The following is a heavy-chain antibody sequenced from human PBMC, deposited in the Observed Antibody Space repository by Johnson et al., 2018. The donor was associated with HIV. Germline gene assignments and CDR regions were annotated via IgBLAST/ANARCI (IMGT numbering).Heavy chain of an antibody. CDR2: VSYDGRNK. D-gene: IGHD3-10*01. Sequence: QVQLVESGGGVVQAGRSLRLSCAASGFSFSSYALHWVRQAPGKGLAWVAAVSYDGRNKYYADSVKGRFTISRDNSKNTLYLQMNSLRVEDTAVYYCAKDITPYSGAFDLWGQGTMVTVSS. V-gene: IGHV3-30*04. CDR1: GFSFSSYA. CDR3: AKDITPYSGAFDL. J-gene: IGHJ3*01.